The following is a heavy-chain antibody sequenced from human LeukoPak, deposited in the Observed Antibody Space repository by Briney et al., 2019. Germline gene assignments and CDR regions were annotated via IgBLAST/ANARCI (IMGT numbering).Heavy chain of an antibody. CDR2: IDSGGKT. CDR3: ARDSSTMVRGVFGI. J-gene: IGHJ3*02. D-gene: IGHD3-10*01. Sequence: PGGSLRLSCAASGFTVSNNYMTWVRQAPGKGLECVSVIDSGGKTYYADSVKGRFTISRHNAENTLYLQMNSLRGEDTAVYYCARDSSTMVRGVFGIWGQGTMVTVSS. V-gene: IGHV3-53*04. CDR1: GFTVSNNY.